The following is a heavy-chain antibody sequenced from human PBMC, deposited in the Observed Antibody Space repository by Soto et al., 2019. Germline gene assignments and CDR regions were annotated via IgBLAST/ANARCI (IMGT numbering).Heavy chain of an antibody. CDR1: SDSINSGDFF. CDR3: ARERASDRNRPFHA. D-gene: IGHD1-1*01. CDR2: ISHTGST. Sequence: SETLSLTCAVSSDSINSGDFFWSWIRQPPGRALEWIASISHTGSTYYNPSLKSRVAIRVDTSWKQFSLKMLSVTAADTAVYYCARERASDRNRPFHAWGQGTLVTVS. J-gene: IGHJ1*01. V-gene: IGHV4-30-4*01.